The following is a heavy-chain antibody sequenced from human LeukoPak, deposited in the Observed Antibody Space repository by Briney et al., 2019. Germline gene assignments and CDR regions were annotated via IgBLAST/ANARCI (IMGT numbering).Heavy chain of an antibody. Sequence: GGSLRLSCAASGFTFSSYGMSWVRQAPGKGLEWVSAISGSGGSTYYADSVKGRFTISRDNSKNTLYLQMNSLRAEDTAVYYCAKGWDYGSGSYLDYWGQGTLVTVSS. D-gene: IGHD3-10*01. CDR1: GFTFSSYG. CDR2: ISGSGGST. CDR3: AKGWDYGSGSYLDY. J-gene: IGHJ4*02. V-gene: IGHV3-23*01.